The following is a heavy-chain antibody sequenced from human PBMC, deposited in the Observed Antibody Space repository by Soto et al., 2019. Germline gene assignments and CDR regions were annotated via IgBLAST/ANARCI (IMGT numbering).Heavy chain of an antibody. J-gene: IGHJ3*02. CDR3: ARDKDCGSADCYNAFDI. CDR1: GFTFSTYE. CDR2: ISNDGRNK. V-gene: IGHV3-30*19. D-gene: IGHD2-2*02. Sequence: PGGSLRLSCAASGFTFSTYEMHWVRQAPGKGLEWVALISNDGRNKNYADSVKGRFTISRDNPENTLYLQMNSLRHEDTAVYYCARDKDCGSADCYNAFDIWGQGTMVTVSS.